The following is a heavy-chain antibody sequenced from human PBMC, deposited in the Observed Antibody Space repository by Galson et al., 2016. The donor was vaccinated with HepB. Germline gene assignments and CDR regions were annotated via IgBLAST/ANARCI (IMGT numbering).Heavy chain of an antibody. CDR1: GYRFFTYG. Sequence: SVKVSCKASGYRFFTYGISWVRQAPGQGLEWLGWISANSGNTIYAQKFQDRVTMTRDTSASTVYMDLRSLRSDDTAVYYCARQYRGGPSDYWGQGTLVTVSS. CDR3: ARQYRGGPSDY. J-gene: IGHJ4*02. D-gene: IGHD5-12*01. V-gene: IGHV1-18*04. CDR2: ISANSGNT.